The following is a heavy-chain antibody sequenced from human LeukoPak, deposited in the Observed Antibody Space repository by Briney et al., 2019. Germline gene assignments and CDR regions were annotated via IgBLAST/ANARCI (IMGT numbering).Heavy chain of an antibody. D-gene: IGHD6-13*01. J-gene: IGHJ5*02. Sequence: GGSLRLSCAASGFTFSNFAMMWVRQAPGTGLQWVSTITCYGATFYADSVRCRFTIFTDTSMNTLFLQMNSLGAQHTAVYYCAKGAAAGKVDWFDPWGQGTLVTVSS. CDR3: AKGAAAGKVDWFDP. V-gene: IGHV3-23*01. CDR1: GFTFSNFA. CDR2: ITCYGAT.